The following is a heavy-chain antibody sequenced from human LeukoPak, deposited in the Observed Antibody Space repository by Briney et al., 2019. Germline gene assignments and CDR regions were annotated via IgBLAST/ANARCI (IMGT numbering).Heavy chain of an antibody. J-gene: IGHJ4*02. CDR3: AKDRSVVVVTYYDY. CDR1: GFTFSNYA. Sequence: PGGSLRLSCAASGFTFSNYAMHWVRQAPGKGLEWVSAISGSGGTTHYADSVKGRFTISRDNSKNTLYLQMNSLRAEDTAVYYCAKDRSVVVVTYYDYWGQGTLVTVSS. V-gene: IGHV3-23*01. D-gene: IGHD2-15*01. CDR2: ISGSGGTT.